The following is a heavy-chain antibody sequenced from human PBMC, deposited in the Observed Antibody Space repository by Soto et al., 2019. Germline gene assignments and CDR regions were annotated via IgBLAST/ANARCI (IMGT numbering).Heavy chain of an antibody. D-gene: IGHD3-10*01. CDR3: ARGLWYYGGYRGYYYYMDV. CDR1: GGSFSGYY. Sequence: PSETLSLTCAVYGGSFSGYYWSWIRQPPGKGLEWIGEINHSGSTNYNPSLKSRVTISVDTSKNQFSLKLSSVTAADTAVYYCARGLWYYGGYRGYYYYMDVWGKGTTVTVSS. CDR2: INHSGST. J-gene: IGHJ6*03. V-gene: IGHV4-34*01.